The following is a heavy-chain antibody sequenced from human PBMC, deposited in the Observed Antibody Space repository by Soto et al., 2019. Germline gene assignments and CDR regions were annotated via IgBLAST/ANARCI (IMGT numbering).Heavy chain of an antibody. CDR2: INHSGST. CDR1: GGSFSGYY. CDR3: AGVKRRPTICGVVISYYYYGMDV. Sequence: SETLSLTCAVDGGSFSGYYCSWIRQPPGKGLEWGGEINHSGSTNYNPSLKSRVTISVDTSKNQFSLKLSSVTAAETAVYYCAGVKRRPTICGVVISYYYYGMDVCGQRPTV. D-gene: IGHD3-3*01. V-gene: IGHV4-34*01. J-gene: IGHJ6*01.